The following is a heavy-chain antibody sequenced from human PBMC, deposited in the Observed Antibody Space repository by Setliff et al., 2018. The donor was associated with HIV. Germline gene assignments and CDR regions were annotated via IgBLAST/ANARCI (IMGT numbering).Heavy chain of an antibody. CDR1: GFIFSNYW. CDR2: ISSSNSYK. J-gene: IGHJ4*02. D-gene: IGHD1-26*01. CDR3: ARTRPGSYYDF. V-gene: IGHV3-21*01. Sequence: PGGSLRLSCLGSGFIFSNYWMHWVRQAPGKGLVWVSSISSSNSYKHYAASVKGRFTISRDNAKNSLYLQMNSLRAEDTAVYYCARTRPGSYYDFWGQGTLVTVSS.